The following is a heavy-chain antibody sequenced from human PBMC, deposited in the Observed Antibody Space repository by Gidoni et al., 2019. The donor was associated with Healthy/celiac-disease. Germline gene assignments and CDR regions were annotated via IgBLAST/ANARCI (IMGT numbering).Heavy chain of an antibody. CDR1: GSTFSNYY. CDR2: ISSSSSYT. CDR3: ARIDTGSGSYRGYYGMDV. J-gene: IGHJ6*02. D-gene: IGHD3-10*01. Sequence: QVKLGEPGGGLVKPGGSMRLYWEAPGSTFSNYYRSWIRQAPGKGLEWVSYISSSSSYTNYADSVKGRFTISRDNAKNSLYLQMNSLRAEDTAVYYCARIDTGSGSYRGYYGMDVWGQGTTVTVSS. V-gene: IGHV3-11*05.